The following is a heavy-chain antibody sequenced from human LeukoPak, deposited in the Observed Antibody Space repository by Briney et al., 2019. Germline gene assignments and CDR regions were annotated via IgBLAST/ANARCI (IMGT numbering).Heavy chain of an antibody. Sequence: PGGSLRLSCAGSGFTVSSNYMSRVRQAPGKGLEWVSVIYSGGSTYYADSVKGRFAISRDNSKNTLYLQMNSLRAEDTAVYYCARHPQGKGAAIDYWGQGTLVTVSS. D-gene: IGHD2-2*02. CDR2: IYSGGST. CDR1: GFTVSSNY. V-gene: IGHV3-66*04. CDR3: ARHPQGKGAAIDY. J-gene: IGHJ4*02.